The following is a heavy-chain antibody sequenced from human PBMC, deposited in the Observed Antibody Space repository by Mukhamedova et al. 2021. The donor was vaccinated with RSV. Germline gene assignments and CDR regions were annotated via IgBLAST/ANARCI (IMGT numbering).Heavy chain of an antibody. J-gene: IGHJ4*02. Sequence: RVHGDSVKGRFTISRDNAKNSLYLQMNSLRAEDTALYYCATDIGLYSSSSDYWGQGTLVTVSS. D-gene: IGHD6-6*01. CDR3: ATDIGLYSSSSDY. V-gene: IGHV3-9*01. CDR2: R.